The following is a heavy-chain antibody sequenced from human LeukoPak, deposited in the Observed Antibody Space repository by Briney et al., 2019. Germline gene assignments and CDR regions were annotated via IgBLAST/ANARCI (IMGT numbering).Heavy chain of an antibody. CDR1: GFTFSSYS. V-gene: IGHV3-30*03. CDR3: ARDQDENYGGNFDAFDI. D-gene: IGHD4-23*01. CDR2: ISYDGSNK. J-gene: IGHJ3*02. Sequence: PGGSLRLSCAASGFTFSSYSMNWVRQAPGKGLEWVAVISYDGSNKYYADSVKGRFTISRDNSKNTLYLQMNSLRAEDTAVYYCARDQDENYGGNFDAFDIWGQGTMVTVSS.